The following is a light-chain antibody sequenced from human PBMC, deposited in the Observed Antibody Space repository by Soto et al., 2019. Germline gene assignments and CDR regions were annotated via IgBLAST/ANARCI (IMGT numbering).Light chain of an antibody. CDR3: QQYNDYWT. J-gene: IGKJ1*01. CDR2: KAS. CDR1: QTISTW. V-gene: IGKV1-5*03. Sequence: DIPMTQSPSTLSASVGDRVTITCRASQTISTWLAWYQQKPGKAPNLLIYKASNLKSGVPSRFSGSGSGTEFPLTISSLQPDDFATYYCQQYNDYWTFGQGTKVEIK.